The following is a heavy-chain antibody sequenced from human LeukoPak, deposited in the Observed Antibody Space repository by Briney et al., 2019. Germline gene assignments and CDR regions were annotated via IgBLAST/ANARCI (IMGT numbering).Heavy chain of an antibody. V-gene: IGHV3-43*01. Sequence: GGSLRLSCAASGFTFDDYAMHWVRQAPGKGLEWVSLISWDGGSTYYADSVKGRFTISRDNSKNSLDLQMNSLRTEDTALYYCAKDSRYFDWLFDYWGQGTLVTVSS. CDR1: GFTFDDYA. CDR2: ISWDGGST. CDR3: AKDSRYFDWLFDY. J-gene: IGHJ4*02. D-gene: IGHD3-9*01.